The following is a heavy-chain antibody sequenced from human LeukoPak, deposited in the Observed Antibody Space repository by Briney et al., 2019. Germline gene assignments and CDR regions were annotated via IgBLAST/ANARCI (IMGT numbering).Heavy chain of an antibody. V-gene: IGHV4-59*08. Sequence: PSETLSLTCSVSGGSITSYYWSWIRQPPGKGLEWIGYIYYSGGTNYNPSLKSRVTISVDTSKNQFSLKLSSVTAADTAVYYCARSTVDTAIPYFDYWGQGTLVTVSS. CDR3: ARSTVDTAIPYFDY. J-gene: IGHJ4*02. CDR1: GGSITSYY. D-gene: IGHD5-18*01. CDR2: IYYSGGT.